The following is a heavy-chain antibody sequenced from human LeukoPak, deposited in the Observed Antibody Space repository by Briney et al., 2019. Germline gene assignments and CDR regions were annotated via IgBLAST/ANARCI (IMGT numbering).Heavy chain of an antibody. CDR3: ARTCIGDINCQFSVDS. Sequence: SETLSLTCTVSGGSINGGSYYWSWIRQPAGKGLEWLGHIYTSGSTNYNPSLRSRVTISVDTSKNQFSLNLSSVTAADTAVYYCARTCIGDINCQFSVDSWGQGTLVTVSS. J-gene: IGHJ4*02. D-gene: IGHD2-15*01. CDR1: GGSINGGSYY. V-gene: IGHV4-61*09. CDR2: IYTSGST.